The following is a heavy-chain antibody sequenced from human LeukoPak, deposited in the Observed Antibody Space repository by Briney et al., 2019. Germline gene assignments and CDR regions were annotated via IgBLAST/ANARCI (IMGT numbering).Heavy chain of an antibody. J-gene: IGHJ4*02. CDR3: AKSNGYCSGGKCYSNY. V-gene: IGHV3-30*18. Sequence: GGSLRLSCAAAGFTFSDYGMHWIRQAPGKGLELVAVISDDGRNQYYADSVKGRFTIYRDSSKNTLYLQMTSLRAEDTAVYHCAKSNGYCSGGKCYSNYWGQGTLVTVSS. CDR1: GFTFSDYG. CDR2: ISDDGRNQ. D-gene: IGHD2-15*01.